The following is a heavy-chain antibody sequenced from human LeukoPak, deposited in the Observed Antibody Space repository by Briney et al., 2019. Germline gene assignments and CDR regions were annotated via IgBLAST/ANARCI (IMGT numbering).Heavy chain of an antibody. CDR1: GGSISLSF. V-gene: IGHV4-4*07. CDR2: LYPSGRT. CDR3: ARDAGSGWYYFDS. Sequence: SETLSLTCTVSGGSISLSFWSWLRQPAGKGLEWVGRLYPSGRTENNPSLKSRVSISLDAPKRQFSLGLTSVTAADPAVYFCARDAGSGWYYFDSWGEGTRVTVSS. J-gene: IGHJ4*02. D-gene: IGHD6-19*01.